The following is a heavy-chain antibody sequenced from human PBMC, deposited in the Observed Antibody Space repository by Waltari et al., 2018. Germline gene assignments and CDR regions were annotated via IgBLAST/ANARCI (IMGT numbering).Heavy chain of an antibody. CDR3: AREGRSIAPAGTRRKDFTFDY. D-gene: IGHD6-13*01. J-gene: IGHJ4*02. CDR2: IYHSGGT. CDR1: GFSISSGYY. Sequence: QVQLQESGPGLVKPSETLSLTCAVSGFSISSGYYWGWIRQPPGRGLGGIGSIYHSGGTYYNPSLKSRATISVDTSKNQFSLRLSSVTAADTAVYYCAREGRSIAPAGTRRKDFTFDYWGQGTLVTVSS. V-gene: IGHV4-38-2*02.